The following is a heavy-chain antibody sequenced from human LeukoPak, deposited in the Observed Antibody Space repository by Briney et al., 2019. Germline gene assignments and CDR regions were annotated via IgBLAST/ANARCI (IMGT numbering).Heavy chain of an antibody. Sequence: MSGGSLRLSCAASGFTFSSYSMNWVRQAPGKGLEWVSSISSSSSYIYYADSVKGRFTISRDNAKNSLYLQMNSLRAVDTAVYYCARKWLPYTLLNYPDYWGQGTLVTVSS. CDR3: ARKWLPYTLLNYPDY. J-gene: IGHJ4*02. CDR1: GFTFSSYS. D-gene: IGHD3-22*01. CDR2: ISSSSSYI. V-gene: IGHV3-21*01.